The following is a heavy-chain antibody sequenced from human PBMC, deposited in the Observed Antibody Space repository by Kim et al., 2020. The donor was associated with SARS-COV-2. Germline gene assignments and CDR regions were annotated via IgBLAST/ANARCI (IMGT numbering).Heavy chain of an antibody. D-gene: IGHD3-10*01. V-gene: IGHV3-7*01. CDR3: MRDPGSY. CDR2: IKEDGSEA. Sequence: GGSLRLSCVASGFIIRTYWLTWVRQPPGKGLEWVGNIKEDGSEAYYADPVKGSFTTSRDNAKNSLYRQMNSLRAEDTAVYYLMRDPGSYWGQGTLVIGS. CDR1: GFIIRTYW. J-gene: IGHJ4*02.